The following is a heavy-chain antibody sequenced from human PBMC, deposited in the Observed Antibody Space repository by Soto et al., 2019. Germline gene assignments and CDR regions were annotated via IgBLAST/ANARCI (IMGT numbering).Heavy chain of an antibody. CDR3: GKERRGSGWSVCNF. V-gene: IGHV3-23*01. D-gene: IGHD6-19*01. CDR2: ISGSGDSA. CDR1: GFIFRDYA. Sequence: GSLRLSCAASGFIFRDYAMNWVRQAPGKGLELVSDISGSGDSARYADSVKGRFTISRDNSRNTLYLQINSLRVDDTAVYYCGKERRGSGWSVCNFWGQGTLVTVSS. J-gene: IGHJ4*02.